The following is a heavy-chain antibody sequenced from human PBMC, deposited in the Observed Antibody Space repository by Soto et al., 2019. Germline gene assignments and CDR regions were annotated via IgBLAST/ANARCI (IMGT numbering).Heavy chain of an antibody. J-gene: IGHJ3*02. V-gene: IGHV3-64D*06. CDR2: ISSNGGST. CDR1: GFTFSSYA. Sequence: PGGSLRLSCSASGFTFSSYAMHWVRQAPGKGLEYVSAISSNGGSTYYADSVKGRFTISRDNSKNTLYLQMSSLRAEGTAVYYCVLRGAKPKSIAAPDAFDIWGQGTMVTVSS. CDR3: VLRGAKPKSIAAPDAFDI. D-gene: IGHD6-6*01.